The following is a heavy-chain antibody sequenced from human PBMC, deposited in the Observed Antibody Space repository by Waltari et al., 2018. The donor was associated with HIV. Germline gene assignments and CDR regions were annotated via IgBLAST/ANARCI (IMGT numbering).Heavy chain of an antibody. CDR1: GNTFTGYY. CDR3: ARVRGGGMDV. CDR2: INHNSRDT. D-gene: IGHD5-12*01. J-gene: IGHJ6*02. V-gene: IGHV1-2*05. Sequence: QEHLVQSGAEVKKPGASVKVSCTASGNTFTGYYIHWVRQAPGQGLEWVGRINHNSRDTHYAQKFQGRVTMTRDTSISTGYMELHSLTSDDTGVYFCARVRGGGMDVWGQGTTVTVSS.